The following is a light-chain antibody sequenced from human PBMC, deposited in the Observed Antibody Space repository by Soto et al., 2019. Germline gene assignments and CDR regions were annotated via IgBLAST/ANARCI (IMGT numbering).Light chain of an antibody. Sequence: EIVLTQSPGTLSLSPGERATLSCRASQSVSSSYLAWYQHKPGQAPRLLIYGASSRATGIPDRFSGSGAGIDFTLTISRLEPEDFAVYYCQQYGSSPHTFGQGTKLEIK. V-gene: IGKV3-20*01. CDR2: GAS. CDR3: QQYGSSPHT. J-gene: IGKJ2*01. CDR1: QSVSSSY.